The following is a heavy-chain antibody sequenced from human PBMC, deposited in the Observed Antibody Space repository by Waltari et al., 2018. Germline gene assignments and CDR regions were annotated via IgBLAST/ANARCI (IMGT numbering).Heavy chain of an antibody. CDR1: GYTFTGYY. V-gene: IGHV1-2*02. D-gene: IGHD3-22*01. CDR2: INANREGK. J-gene: IGHJ4*02. CDR3: ASTDSSGYLPPDY. Sequence: QVQLVQSGAEVKKPGASVKVSCKASGYTFTGYYMHWVRRAPGQGLEWMGGINANREGKNYAQKLQGRVTMTRDTSISTAYMELSRLRSDDTAVYYCASTDSSGYLPPDYWGQGTLVTVSS.